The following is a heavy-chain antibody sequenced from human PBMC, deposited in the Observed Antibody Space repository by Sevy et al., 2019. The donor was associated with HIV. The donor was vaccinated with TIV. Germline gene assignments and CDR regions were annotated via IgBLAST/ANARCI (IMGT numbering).Heavy chain of an antibody. CDR2: ISYDGSNK. CDR1: GFTFSSYG. V-gene: IGHV3-30*03. Sequence: GESLKISCAASGFTFSSYGMHWVRQAPGKGLEWVAVISYDGSNKYYADPVKGRFTISRDNSKNTRYLQMNSLRAEDTAVYYCASSGPLLVVDYWGQGTLVTVSS. D-gene: IGHD2-15*01. J-gene: IGHJ4*02. CDR3: ASSGPLLVVDY.